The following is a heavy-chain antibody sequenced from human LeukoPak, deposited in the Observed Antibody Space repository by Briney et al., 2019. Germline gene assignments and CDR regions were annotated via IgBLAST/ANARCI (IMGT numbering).Heavy chain of an antibody. V-gene: IGHV3-9*01. CDR2: ISWNSGSI. CDR3: AKSTGTAMVTAYFDY. CDR1: GFTFDDYA. J-gene: IGHJ4*02. Sequence: GGSLRLSCAASGFTFDDYAMHWVRQAPGKGLEWVSGISWNSGSIGYADSVKGRFTISRDNAKNSLYLQMNSLRAEDTALYYCAKSTGTAMVTAYFDYWGQGTLVTVSS. D-gene: IGHD5-18*01.